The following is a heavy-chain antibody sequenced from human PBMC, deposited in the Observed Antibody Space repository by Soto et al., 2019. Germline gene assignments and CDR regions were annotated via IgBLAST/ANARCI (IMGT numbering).Heavy chain of an antibody. CDR1: GFNFSSYT. J-gene: IGHJ5*02. CDR2: ISYDGYNS. CDR3: PRDSRTPLSEQFSAVNCFDP. V-gene: IGHV3-30-3*01. Sequence: PGGSLRLSCAASGFNFSSYTMHWVRQAPGRGLEWVAVISYDGYNSYYTDSVKGRFTISRDNPKNALYLQMNSLGTEDTAGYCCPRDSRTPLSEQFSAVNCFDPWGQGTLVTVSS. D-gene: IGHD3-10*01.